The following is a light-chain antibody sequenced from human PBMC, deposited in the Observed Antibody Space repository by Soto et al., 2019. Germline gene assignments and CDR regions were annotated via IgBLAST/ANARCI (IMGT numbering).Light chain of an antibody. V-gene: IGKV1-33*01. CDR1: QDISKY. CDR3: QQYDNVSLT. Sequence: DIQMTQSPSSLSASVGDRVTIACEAIQDISKYLNWYQQKPGKAPKLLIYDASNLETGVPSKFSGRGSGTDFTFTISSLQPEGIATYYCQQYDNVSLTFGGGTKVDIK. J-gene: IGKJ4*01. CDR2: DAS.